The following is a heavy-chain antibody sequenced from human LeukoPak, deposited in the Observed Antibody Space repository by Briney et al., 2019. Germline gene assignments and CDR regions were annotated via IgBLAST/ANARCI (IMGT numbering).Heavy chain of an antibody. Sequence: VGSLRLSCAASGIIFNIHWMHWVRQAPGKGLVLVALINTDGRSTTYAESVKGRFTIYRDNAKNTLYLQMNSLRAEEPAVYSCVRDVRGIGQDYYYMDVWGKGTTVTVSS. J-gene: IGHJ6*03. D-gene: IGHD3/OR15-3a*01. CDR1: GIIFNIHW. CDR3: VRDVRGIGQDYYYMDV. CDR2: INTDGRST. V-gene: IGHV3-74*01.